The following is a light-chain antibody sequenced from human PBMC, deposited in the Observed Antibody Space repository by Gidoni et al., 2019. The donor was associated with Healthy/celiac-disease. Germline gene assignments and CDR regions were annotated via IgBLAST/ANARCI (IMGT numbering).Light chain of an antibody. V-gene: IGLV2-23*01. CDR1: SSDDGSYNL. CDR3: CSYAGSSTWV. CDR2: EGS. J-gene: IGLJ3*02. Sequence: QSALTQPASVSGSPGQSITISCTGTSSDDGSYNLVSWYQQHPGKAPKLMIYEGSKRPSGVSNRFSGSKSGNTASLTISGLQAEDEADYHCCSYAGSSTWVFGGGTKLTVL.